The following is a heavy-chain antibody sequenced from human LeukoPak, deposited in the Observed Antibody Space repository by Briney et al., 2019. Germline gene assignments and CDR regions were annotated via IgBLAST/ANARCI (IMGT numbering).Heavy chain of an antibody. Sequence: PSETLSLTCTVSGGSISSSSYYWGWIRQPPGKGLEWIGSIYYSGSTYYNPSLKSRVTISVDTSKNQFSLKLSSVTAADTAVYYCARGLYSSSLDYWGQGTLVTVSS. CDR1: GGSISSSSYY. CDR3: ARGLYSSSLDY. J-gene: IGHJ4*02. D-gene: IGHD6-6*01. CDR2: IYYSGST. V-gene: IGHV4-39*07.